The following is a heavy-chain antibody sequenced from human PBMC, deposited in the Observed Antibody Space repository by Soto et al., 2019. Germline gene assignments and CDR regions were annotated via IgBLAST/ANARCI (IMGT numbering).Heavy chain of an antibody. V-gene: IGHV4-30-4*01. CDR2: VYSSGTT. J-gene: IGHJ5*02. CDR3: VRDNYGDYDH. Sequence: SETLSLTCIVSGASFSSVDYYWSWIRQPPGKGLEWIGYVYSSGTTYYNPSLKSRVSMSIDTSKNQFSLNLRSVTAADTAMYYCVRDNYGDYDHWGQGTLVTVSS. CDR1: GASFSSVDYY. D-gene: IGHD4-17*01.